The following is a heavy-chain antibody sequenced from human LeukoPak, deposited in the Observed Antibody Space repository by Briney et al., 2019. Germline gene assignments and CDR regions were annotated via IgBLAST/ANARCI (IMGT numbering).Heavy chain of an antibody. CDR3: AKGEDGFEYYYYMDG. D-gene: IGHD2/OR15-2a*01. CDR1: GFTFNNYV. CDR2: IIPSGGRT. J-gene: IGHJ6*03. V-gene: IGHV3-23*01. Sequence: PGGSLRLSCEASGFTFNNYVMSWVRQAPGKGLEGVSSIIPSGGRTNYAESVKGRFTIARDNSKNTVDLQMNTLRAEDTAVYYCAKGEDGFEYYYYMDGWGKGTTVTVSS.